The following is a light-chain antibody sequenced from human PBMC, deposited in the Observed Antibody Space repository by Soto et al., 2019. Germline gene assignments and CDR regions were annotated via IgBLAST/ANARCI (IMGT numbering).Light chain of an antibody. V-gene: IGLV4-69*01. CDR3: QTWGTGIRV. Sequence: QTVVTQSPSASASLGASVKLTCTLISGHSSYAIAWHQQQPEKGPRYLMKLNSDGSHSKGDGIPDRFSGSSSGAERYLTISSLQSEDEADYYCQTWGTGIRVFGGGTKLTVL. CDR1: SGHSSYA. CDR2: LNSDGSH. J-gene: IGLJ3*02.